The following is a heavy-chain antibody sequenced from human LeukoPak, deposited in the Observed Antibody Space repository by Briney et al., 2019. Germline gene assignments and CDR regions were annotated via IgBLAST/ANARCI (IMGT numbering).Heavy chain of an antibody. Sequence: SETLSLTCTVSGGSISSGSYYWSWIRQPAGKGLEWIGRIYTSGSTNYNPSLKSRVTISVDTSKNQFSLKLSSVTAADTAVYYYARGDAGTGAIFDYWGQGTLVTVSS. CDR3: ARGDAGTGAIFDY. V-gene: IGHV4-61*02. CDR2: IYTSGST. CDR1: GGSISSGSYY. D-gene: IGHD6-13*01. J-gene: IGHJ4*02.